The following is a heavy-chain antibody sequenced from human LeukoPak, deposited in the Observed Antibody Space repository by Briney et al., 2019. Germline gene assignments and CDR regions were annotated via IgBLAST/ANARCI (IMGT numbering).Heavy chain of an antibody. D-gene: IGHD4-23*01. CDR2: IYPGGSDT. CDR3: ARRGTVVNWFDP. J-gene: IGHJ5*02. V-gene: IGHV5-51*01. Sequence: TGESLKISCKGSGYSFTNYWIAWVRHMPGKGLEWMGIIYPGGSDTRYSPSFQGQVTISADKSISTAYLQWSSLKASDTAMYYCARRGTVVNWFDPWGQGTLVTVSS. CDR1: GYSFTNYW.